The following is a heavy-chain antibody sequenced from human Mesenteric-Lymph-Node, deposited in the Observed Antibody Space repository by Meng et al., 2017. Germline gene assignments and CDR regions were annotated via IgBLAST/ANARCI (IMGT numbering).Heavy chain of an antibody. Sequence: SLKISCEASGFGFRDYEMHWVRQAPGKGLEWVSGISWNSGSIGYADSVKGRFTISRDNAKNSLYLQMNSLRAEDMAFYYCAKGTIAVAGFSYFDSWGQGTLVTVSS. J-gene: IGHJ4*02. V-gene: IGHV3-9*03. CDR1: GFGFRDYE. CDR3: AKGTIAVAGFSYFDS. D-gene: IGHD6-19*01. CDR2: ISWNSGSI.